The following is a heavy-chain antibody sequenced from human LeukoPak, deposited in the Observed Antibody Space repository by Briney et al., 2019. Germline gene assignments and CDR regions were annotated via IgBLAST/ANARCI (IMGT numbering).Heavy chain of an antibody. V-gene: IGHV4-4*07. CDR3: ARDPIAVAGTGGYGLDY. CDR1: GDSISNYY. D-gene: IGHD6-19*01. Sequence: SETLSLTCTVSGDSISNYYWSWIRQPAGKGLEWIGRIHSTGSANYNPSLKSRVTMSVDTSENQFSLKLSSVTAADTAVYYCARDPIAVAGTGGYGLDYWGQGTLVTVSS. J-gene: IGHJ4*02. CDR2: IHSTGSA.